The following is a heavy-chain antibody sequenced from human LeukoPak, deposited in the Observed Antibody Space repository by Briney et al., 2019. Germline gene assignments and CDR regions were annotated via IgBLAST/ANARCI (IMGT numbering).Heavy chain of an antibody. D-gene: IGHD2-8*01. CDR2: IYHSGST. CDR3: ARGISTSGIDF. V-gene: IGHV4-38-2*01. J-gene: IGHJ4*02. CDR1: GYSISSNYY. Sequence: PSETLSLTCAVSGYSISSNYYWGLIRPPPGKSLEWIGSIYHSGSTYYNPSLKSRSTISVDTSKNHFSLKLSSVTAADTAVYYCARGISTSGIDFWGLGTLVTVST.